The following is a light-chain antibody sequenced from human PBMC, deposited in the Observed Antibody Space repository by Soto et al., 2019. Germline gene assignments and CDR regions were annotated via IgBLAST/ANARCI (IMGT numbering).Light chain of an antibody. Sequence: PGERATLSCRASQSLRSGDLACYQQIPGQAPGLLIYGASSRATGIPDGFSGSGSGTDFNLTVSRLAPEDFAVYYCHQYGTSPRKFGQGTKVDI. CDR3: HQYGTSPRK. CDR1: QSLRSGD. J-gene: IGKJ1*01. V-gene: IGKV3-20*01. CDR2: GAS.